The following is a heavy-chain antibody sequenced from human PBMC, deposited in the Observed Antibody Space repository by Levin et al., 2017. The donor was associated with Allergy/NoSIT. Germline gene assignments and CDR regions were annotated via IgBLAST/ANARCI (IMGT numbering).Heavy chain of an antibody. J-gene: IGHJ4*02. D-gene: IGHD6-19*01. Sequence: SETLSLTCAVSGYSVSDTHWWTWVRQPPGKGLEWLGEIYHSGRTTYNPSLKSRVTISLDESKNQFSLNLTSMTAADTAVYYCARGPDGSGWGGFDYWGQGTLVTVSS. V-gene: IGHV4-4*02. CDR2: IYHSGRT. CDR3: ARGPDGSGWGGFDY. CDR1: GYSVSDTHW.